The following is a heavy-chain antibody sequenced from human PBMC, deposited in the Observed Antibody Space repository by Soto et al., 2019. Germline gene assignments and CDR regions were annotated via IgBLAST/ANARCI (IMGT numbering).Heavy chain of an antibody. D-gene: IGHD3-22*01. CDR1: GGTFSCYA. CDR3: AREYYYDSSGYRGKQPLDAFDI. CDR2: IIPLFGTA. J-gene: IGHJ3*02. Sequence: SSVKVSCKASGGTFSCYAISWVRQAPGQGLEWMRGIIPLFGTANYAQKLHGRVTLTADESTSTAYMELSSLTSEDTAVYYCAREYYYDSSGYRGKQPLDAFDIWGQGTMVTVSS. V-gene: IGHV1-69*13.